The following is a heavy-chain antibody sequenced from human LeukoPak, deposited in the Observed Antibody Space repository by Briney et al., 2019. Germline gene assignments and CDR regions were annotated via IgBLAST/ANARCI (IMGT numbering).Heavy chain of an antibody. CDR1: GFTLSSYT. Sequence: PGGSLRLSCAASGFTLSSYTMNWVRQAPGKGLEWVSSISGGTTHIYYADSVKGRFTISRDDAKSSLYLQMDSLRAEDTAVYYCARAEWVDYWGQGTLVTVSS. V-gene: IGHV3-21*01. D-gene: IGHD3-3*01. CDR3: ARAEWVDY. J-gene: IGHJ4*02. CDR2: ISGGTTHI.